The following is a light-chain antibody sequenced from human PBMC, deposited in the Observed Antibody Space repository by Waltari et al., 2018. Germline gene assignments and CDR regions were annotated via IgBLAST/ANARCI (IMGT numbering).Light chain of an antibody. CDR2: LGS. Sequence: DIVMTQSPLSLSVTPGEPAYISCRSSQGLLHTNGYNYLDWYLQKPGQSPQILIYLGSNRASGVPDRFSGSGSGTDFTLKISRVEAEDVGVYYCMQALQTPRTFGQGTKVEIK. CDR3: MQALQTPRT. CDR1: QGLLHTNGYNY. V-gene: IGKV2-28*01. J-gene: IGKJ1*01.